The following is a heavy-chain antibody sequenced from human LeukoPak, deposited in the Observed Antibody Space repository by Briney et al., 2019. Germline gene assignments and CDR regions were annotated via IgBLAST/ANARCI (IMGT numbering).Heavy chain of an antibody. CDR1: GFTFSSYT. Sequence: GGSLRLSGAASGFTFSSYTMNWVRKAPGKGLEWVSSISSSSSYIYYADSVKGRFTISRDNAKNSLYLQMNSLRAEDTAVYYCARFRYSSGWYYDYWGQGTLVTVSS. J-gene: IGHJ4*02. D-gene: IGHD6-19*01. CDR3: ARFRYSSGWYYDY. CDR2: ISSSSSYI. V-gene: IGHV3-21*01.